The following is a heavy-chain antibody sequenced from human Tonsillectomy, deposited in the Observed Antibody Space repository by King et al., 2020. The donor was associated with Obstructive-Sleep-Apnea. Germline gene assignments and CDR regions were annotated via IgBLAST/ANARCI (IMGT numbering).Heavy chain of an antibody. V-gene: IGHV4-59*08. CDR3: ARRGPERTGLAFDI. CDR2: IYYSGST. Sequence: VQLQESGPGLVKPSETLSLTCTVSGGSISSYYWSWIRQPPGKGLEWIGYIYYSGSTNYNPSLKSRVTISVDTSKNQFSLRLSSVTAADTAVYCCARRGPERTGLAFDIWGQGTMVTVSS. D-gene: IGHD1-14*01. J-gene: IGHJ3*02. CDR1: GGSISSYY.